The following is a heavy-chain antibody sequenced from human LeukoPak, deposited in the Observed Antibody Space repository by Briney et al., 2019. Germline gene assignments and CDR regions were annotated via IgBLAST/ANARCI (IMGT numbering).Heavy chain of an antibody. D-gene: IGHD1-26*01. CDR3: ATLGIVGATRNYFDY. V-gene: IGHV5-51*01. CDR2: IYPGDSDT. J-gene: IGHJ4*02. CDR1: GYSFTNYW. Sequence: GESLQIARKGSGYSFTNYWIGWVRQMPGKGLECMGIIYPGDSDTRYSPSFQGQVTISADKSISTAYLQWSSLKASDTAMYYCATLGIVGATRNYFDYWGQGTLVTVSS.